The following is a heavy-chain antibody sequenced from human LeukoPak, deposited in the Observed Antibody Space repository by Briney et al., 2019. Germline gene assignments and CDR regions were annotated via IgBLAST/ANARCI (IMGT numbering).Heavy chain of an antibody. V-gene: IGHV4-61*02. J-gene: IGHJ4*02. CDR2: FFTSGST. D-gene: IGHD1-26*01. CDR3: ARDVARVGFFDS. CDR1: GDSISSGNYY. Sequence: SQTLSLTCTVSGDSISSGNYYWGWIRQPGGKGLEWIVRFFTSGSTNYNPSFKSRVTISVDTSKNQFSLRLNSVTAADSAVYYCARDVARVGFFDSWGQGTLVTVSS.